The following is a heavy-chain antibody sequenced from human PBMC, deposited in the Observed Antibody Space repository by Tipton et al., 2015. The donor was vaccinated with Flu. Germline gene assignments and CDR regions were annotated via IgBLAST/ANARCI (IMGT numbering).Heavy chain of an antibody. CDR3: ARGLSGYRDN. CDR2: IYHSGSA. D-gene: IGHD3-22*01. CDR1: GGSMSSSNW. V-gene: IGHV4-4*02. Sequence: SLRLSCAVSGGSMSSSNWWSWVRQPLGKGLEWIGDIYHSGSANYNPSLKSRASISQDKSKNQSSLRLSSVTAADTAVYYCARGLSGYRDNWGQGTLVTVSS. J-gene: IGHJ4*02.